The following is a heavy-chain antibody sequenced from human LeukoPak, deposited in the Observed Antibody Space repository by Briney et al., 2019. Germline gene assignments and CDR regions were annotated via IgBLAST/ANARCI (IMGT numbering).Heavy chain of an antibody. Sequence: SGTLSLTCTVSGGSISSSSHYWGWIRQPPGKGLEWIGSIYYSWTTYYNPSLKSRVTISVDTSKNQFSLRLNSVTAADTAVYYCTRGPRGYSTGWYYGMDVWGQGTTVTVSS. CDR1: GGSISSSSHY. J-gene: IGHJ6*02. V-gene: IGHV4-39*01. D-gene: IGHD6-19*01. CDR3: TRGPRGYSTGWYYGMDV. CDR2: IYYSWTT.